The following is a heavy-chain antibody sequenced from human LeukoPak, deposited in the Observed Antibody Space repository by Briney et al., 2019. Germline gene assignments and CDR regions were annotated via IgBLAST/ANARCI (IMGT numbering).Heavy chain of an antibody. Sequence: GGSLRLSCAASGFTFRIYAMSWVRQAPGKGLEWVSGISGSDASTSYADSVMGRFTISRDNSMNTLYLQMNNVRAEDTAVYYCSIGPQRYCSGGYCYGDYWGQGTLVTVSS. J-gene: IGHJ4*02. CDR1: GFTFRIYA. CDR3: SIGPQRYCSGGYCYGDY. V-gene: IGHV3-23*01. D-gene: IGHD2-15*01. CDR2: ISGSDAST.